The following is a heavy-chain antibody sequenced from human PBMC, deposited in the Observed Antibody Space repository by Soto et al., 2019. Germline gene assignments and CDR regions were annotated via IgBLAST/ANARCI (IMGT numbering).Heavy chain of an antibody. CDR3: ARARNYDFWSGYYDYYYGLDV. CDR2: MNPNSGNT. CDR1: GYTFTSYD. Sequence: ASVKVSCKASGYTFTSYDINWVRQATGQGLEWMGWMNPNSGNTGYAQKFQGRVTMTRNTSISTAYMELSSLRSEDTAVYYCARARNYDFWSGYYDYYYGLDVWGQGTTVTVSS. D-gene: IGHD3-3*01. J-gene: IGHJ6*02. V-gene: IGHV1-8*01.